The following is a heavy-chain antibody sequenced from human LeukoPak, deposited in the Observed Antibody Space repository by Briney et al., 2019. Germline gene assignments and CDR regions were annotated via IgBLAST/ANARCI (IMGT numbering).Heavy chain of an antibody. CDR1: GGSISGYY. CDR3: ARDRHYDTSGYKVYYFDY. J-gene: IGHJ4*02. D-gene: IGHD3-22*01. V-gene: IGHV4-4*07. Sequence: SETLSLTSTVSGGSISGYYWSWIRQPAGKGLEWIGRIYTSGSTYYNPSLKNRVTMSVDTSKNQFSLKLSSVTAADTAVYYCARDRHYDTSGYKVYYFDYWGQGTLVTVSS. CDR2: IYTSGST.